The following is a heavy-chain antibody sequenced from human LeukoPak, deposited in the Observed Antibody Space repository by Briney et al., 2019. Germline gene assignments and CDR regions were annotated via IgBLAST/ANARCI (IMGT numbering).Heavy chain of an antibody. CDR2: FDPEDGET. Sequence: ASVKVSCKVSGYTLTELSMHWVRQAPGKGLEWMGGFDPEDGETIYAQKFQGRVTMTEDTSTDTAYMELGSLRSEDTAVYYCATVLHYYGSGTNWFNPWGQGTLVTVSS. CDR1: GYTLTELS. CDR3: ATVLHYYGSGTNWFNP. D-gene: IGHD3-10*01. J-gene: IGHJ5*02. V-gene: IGHV1-24*01.